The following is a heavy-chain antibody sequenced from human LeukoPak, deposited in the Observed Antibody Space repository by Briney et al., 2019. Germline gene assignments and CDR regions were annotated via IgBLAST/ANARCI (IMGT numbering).Heavy chain of an antibody. CDR3: AKDSRRRITIFGVAQHHSFDY. V-gene: IGHV1-46*01. D-gene: IGHD3-3*01. J-gene: IGHJ4*02. Sequence: ASVKVSCKASGYTFTNYYMHWVRQAPGQGLEWMGIINPSGGGTSYAQKFQGRVTATRDTSTSTVYMELSSLRAEDTAVYYCAKDSRRRITIFGVAQHHSFDYWGQGTLVTVSS. CDR2: INPSGGGT. CDR1: GYTFTNYY.